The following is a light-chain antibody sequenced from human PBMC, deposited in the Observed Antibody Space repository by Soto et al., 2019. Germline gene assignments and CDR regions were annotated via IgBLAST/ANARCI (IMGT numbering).Light chain of an antibody. CDR2: DNI. CDR3: QTYDTGVSGSI. CDR1: SSNIGAGYD. V-gene: IGLV1-40*01. J-gene: IGLJ2*01. Sequence: QSVLTQPPSVSGAPGQRVAISCAGTSSNIGAGYDVHWYQHLPGTAPKLLIFDNINRPAGVPDRFSGSKSGTSASLAITGLQAADEGYYYCQTYDTGVSGSIFGGGTKLTVL.